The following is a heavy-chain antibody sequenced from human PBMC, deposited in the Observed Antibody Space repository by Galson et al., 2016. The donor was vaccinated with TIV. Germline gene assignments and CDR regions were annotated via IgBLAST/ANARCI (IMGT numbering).Heavy chain of an antibody. Sequence: SVKVSCKASGGTLTNYAFNWVRQAPGQGLEWMGGFLPISRSANYAQALQGRVTFTTDESTTTTYMELSSLRSDDTAVYYCARDVPCGGACYFFGDWGQGTLVTVSS. CDR2: FLPISRSA. D-gene: IGHD2-21*02. J-gene: IGHJ4*02. CDR3: ARDVPCGGACYFFGD. V-gene: IGHV1-69*05. CDR1: GGTLTNYA.